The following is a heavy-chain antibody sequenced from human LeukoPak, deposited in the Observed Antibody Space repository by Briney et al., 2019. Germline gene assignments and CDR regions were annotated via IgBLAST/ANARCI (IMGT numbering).Heavy chain of an antibody. CDR2: ISSSGNTI. V-gene: IGHV3-11*01. CDR1: GFSLSDYY. D-gene: IGHD3-22*01. CDR3: AREDRSGLDPRLDY. Sequence: GGSLRLSCAASGFSLSDYYMSWIRQAPGKGLEWVSYISSSGNTIYYADSVKGRFTISRDNVKNSLYLQMNSLRAEDMAVYYCAREDRSGLDPRLDYWGQGTLVTVSS. J-gene: IGHJ4*02.